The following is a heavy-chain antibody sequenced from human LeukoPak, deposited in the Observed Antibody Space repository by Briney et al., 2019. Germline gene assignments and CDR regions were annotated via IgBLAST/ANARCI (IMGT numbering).Heavy chain of an antibody. V-gene: IGHV4-39*07. CDR2: IYYSGST. D-gene: IGHD3-22*01. CDR1: GGSISSSSYY. CDR3: AREGKATYYYDSSGSNDAFDI. Sequence: SETLSLTCTVSGGSISSSSYYWGWIRQPPGKGLEWIGSIYYSGSTYYNPSLKSRVTISVDRSKNQFSLKLSSVTAADTAVYYCAREGKATYYYDSSGSNDAFDIWGQGTMVTASS. J-gene: IGHJ3*02.